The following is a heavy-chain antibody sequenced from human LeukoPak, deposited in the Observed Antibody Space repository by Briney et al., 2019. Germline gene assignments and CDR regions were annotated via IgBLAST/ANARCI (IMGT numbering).Heavy chain of an antibody. CDR1: GGSFSGYY. D-gene: IGHD3-10*01. J-gene: IGHJ4*02. CDR3: ARGNTMVRGVSFFGY. V-gene: IGHV4-34*01. Sequence: SETLSLTCAVYGGSFSGYYWSWIRQPPGKGLEWIGEINHSGSTNYNPSLKSRVTISVDTSKNQFSLKLSSVTAADTAVYYCARGNTMVRGVSFFGYWGQGTLVTVSS. CDR2: INHSGST.